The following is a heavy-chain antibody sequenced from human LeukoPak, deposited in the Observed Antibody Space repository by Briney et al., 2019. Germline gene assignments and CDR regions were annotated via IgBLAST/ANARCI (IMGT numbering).Heavy chain of an antibody. CDR3: ASIMEWVVDLVATMGEFDY. CDR1: GYTFTGYY. V-gene: IGHV1-2*02. CDR2: INPNSGGT. J-gene: IGHJ4*02. D-gene: IGHD5-12*01. Sequence: ASVKVSCKASGYTFTGYYMHWVRQAPGQGLEWMGWINPNSGGTNYAQKFQGRVTMTRDTSISTAYMELSRLRSDDTAVYYCASIMEWVVDLVATMGEFDYWGQGTLVTVSS.